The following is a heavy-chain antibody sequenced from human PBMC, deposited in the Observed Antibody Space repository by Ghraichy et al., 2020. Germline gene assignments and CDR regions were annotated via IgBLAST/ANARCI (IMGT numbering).Heavy chain of an antibody. CDR2: IYYDGSNN. D-gene: IGHD3-22*01. J-gene: IGHJ6*04. Sequence: GGSLRLSCEASGFTFTSYGIHWVRQAPGKGLEWMAIIYYDGSNNYHTPPVQGQFTISSDNSNNTLYLQMNSLIAEDTAVYYCARAGSTYSSLSQTLFDTGMYVWGEVTTFNVSS. CDR3: ARAGSTYSSLSQTLFDTGMYV. V-gene: IGHV3-30-3*01. CDR1: GFTFTSYG.